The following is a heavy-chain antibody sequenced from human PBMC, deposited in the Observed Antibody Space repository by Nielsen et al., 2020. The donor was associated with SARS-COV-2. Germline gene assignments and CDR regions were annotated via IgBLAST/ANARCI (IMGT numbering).Heavy chain of an antibody. CDR3: AREDGYSYGKNYYYYGMDV. V-gene: IGHV3-33*01. D-gene: IGHD5-18*01. CDR1: GFTFSSYG. J-gene: IGHJ6*02. Sequence: GESLKISCAASGFTFSSYGMHWVSQAPGKGLEWVAVIWYDGSNKYYADSVKGRFTISRDNSKNTLYLQMNSLRAEDTAVYYCAREDGYSYGKNYYYYGMDVWGQGTTVTVSS. CDR2: IWYDGSNK.